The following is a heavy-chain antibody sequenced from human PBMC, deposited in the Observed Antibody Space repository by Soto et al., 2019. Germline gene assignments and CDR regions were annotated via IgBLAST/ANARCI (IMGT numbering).Heavy chain of an antibody. Sequence: PSETLSLTCTVSGGSISTYYWTWIRQPPGKGLEWIGYISYSGSTNYNPSLKSRLTISLNTSKKHFSLKLSSVTAADTGVYYCARGTRATQYYYYFYGMDVWGQGTTVTVSS. CDR3: ARGTRATQYYYYFYGMDV. J-gene: IGHJ6*02. V-gene: IGHV4-59*01. CDR1: GGSISTYY. CDR2: ISYSGST.